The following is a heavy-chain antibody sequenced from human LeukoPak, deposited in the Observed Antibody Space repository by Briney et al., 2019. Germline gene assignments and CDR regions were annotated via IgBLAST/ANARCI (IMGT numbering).Heavy chain of an antibody. D-gene: IGHD3-10*01. J-gene: IGHJ4*02. CDR1: GFTFSSYW. CDR2: IKQDGSEK. V-gene: IGHV3-7*01. Sequence: GGSLRLSCAASGFTFSSYWMSWVRQAPGKGLEWVANIKQDGSEKYYVDSVKGRFTISRDNAKNSLYLQMNSLRAEDTAVYYCARALYVTMVRGVIYAFDYWGQGTLVTVSS. CDR3: ARALYVTMVRGVIYAFDY.